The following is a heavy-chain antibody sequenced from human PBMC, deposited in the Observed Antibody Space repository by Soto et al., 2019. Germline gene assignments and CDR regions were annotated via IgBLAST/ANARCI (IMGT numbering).Heavy chain of an antibody. CDR2: ISGSGGST. Sequence: GESLRLSCAASGFTFSSYAMSWVRQAPGKGLEWVSAISGSGGSTYYADSVKGRFTISRDNSKNTLYLQMNSLRAEDTAVYYCAKGEVPIQLWFRMDVWGQGTTVTVSS. J-gene: IGHJ6*02. CDR3: AKGEVPIQLWFRMDV. CDR1: GFTFSSYA. V-gene: IGHV3-23*01. D-gene: IGHD5-18*01.